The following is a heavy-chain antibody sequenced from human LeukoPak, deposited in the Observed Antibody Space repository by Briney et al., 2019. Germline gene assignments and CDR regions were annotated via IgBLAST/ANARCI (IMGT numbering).Heavy chain of an antibody. J-gene: IGHJ4*02. CDR1: GSTFSSHT. CDR2: ISSTSSNI. Sequence: GGSLRLSCAASGSTFSSHTMSWVRQAPGKGLEWISYISSTSSNIYYADSVKGRFTTSRDNAKNSLYLQMSSLRAEDTAVYYCARNLPAADYWGQGTLVTVSS. V-gene: IGHV3-48*04. CDR3: ARNLPAADY. D-gene: IGHD2-2*01.